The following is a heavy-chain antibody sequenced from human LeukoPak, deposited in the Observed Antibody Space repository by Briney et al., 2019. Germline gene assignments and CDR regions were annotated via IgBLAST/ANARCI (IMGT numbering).Heavy chain of an antibody. CDR2: ISWDGGST. D-gene: IGHD2/OR15-2a*01. J-gene: IGHJ6*03. CDR1: GFTFDDYT. Sequence: SGGSLRLSCAASGFTFDDYTMHWVLQAPGKGLEWVSLISWDGGSTYYADSVKGRFTISRDNSKNSLYLQMNSLRTEDTALYYCAKTQYPDGVYYYMDVWGKGTTVTVSS. V-gene: IGHV3-43*01. CDR3: AKTQYPDGVYYYMDV.